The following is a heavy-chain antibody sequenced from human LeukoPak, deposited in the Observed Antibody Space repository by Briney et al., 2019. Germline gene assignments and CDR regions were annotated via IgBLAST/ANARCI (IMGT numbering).Heavy chain of an antibody. Sequence: PGRSLRLSCAASGFTFSSYGMHWVRQAPGNGLEWVAVIWYDGSNKYYADSVKGRFTISRDNSKNTLYLQMNSLRAEDTAVYYCAREGYSSSWYYYYYGMDVWGKGPRSPSPQ. CDR3: AREGYSSSWYYYYYGMDV. CDR1: GFTFSSYG. J-gene: IGHJ6*01. D-gene: IGHD6-13*01. V-gene: IGHV3-33*01. CDR2: IWYDGSNK.